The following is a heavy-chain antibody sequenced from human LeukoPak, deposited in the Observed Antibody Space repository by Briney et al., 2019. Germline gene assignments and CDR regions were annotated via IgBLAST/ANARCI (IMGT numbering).Heavy chain of an antibody. D-gene: IGHD5-24*01. CDR3: ARGWAEQGYMDV. CDR1: GFTFSSYS. J-gene: IGHJ6*03. Sequence: GGSLRLSCAASGFTFSSYSMNWVRQAPGKGLEWVSYISSSRSTIYYADSVKGRFTISRDNAKNSLYLQMNSLRAEDTAVYYCARGWAEQGYMDVWGKGTTVTVSS. CDR2: ISSSRSTI. V-gene: IGHV3-48*04.